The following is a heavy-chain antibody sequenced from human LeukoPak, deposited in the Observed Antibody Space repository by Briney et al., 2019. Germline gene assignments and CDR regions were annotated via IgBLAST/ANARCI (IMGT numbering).Heavy chain of an antibody. J-gene: IGHJ6*03. CDR2: IYTSGST. Sequence: SQTLSLTCTVSGGSISSGDYYWSWIRQPAGKGLEWIGRIYTSGSTNYNPSLKSRVTISVDTSKNQFSLKLSSVTAADTAVYYCARTVRGATWYYYYYYYMDVWGKGTTVTVSS. D-gene: IGHD1-26*01. CDR3: ARTVRGATWYYYYYYYMDV. CDR1: GGSISSGDYY. V-gene: IGHV4-61*02.